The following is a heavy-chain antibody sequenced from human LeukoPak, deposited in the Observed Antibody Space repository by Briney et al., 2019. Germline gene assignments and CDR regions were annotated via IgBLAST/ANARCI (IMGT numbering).Heavy chain of an antibody. CDR3: GGGRGGGQWLNSLPYYFDY. D-gene: IGHD6-19*01. CDR2: IYYSGST. Sequence: SETLSLTCTVSGGSISSGGYYWSWIRQHPGKGLEWIGYIYYSGSTYYNPSLKSRVTISVDTSKNQFSLKLSSVTAADTAVYFWGGGRGGGQWLNSLPYYFDYWGQGTLVTVSS. CDR1: GGSISSGGYY. J-gene: IGHJ4*02. V-gene: IGHV4-31*03.